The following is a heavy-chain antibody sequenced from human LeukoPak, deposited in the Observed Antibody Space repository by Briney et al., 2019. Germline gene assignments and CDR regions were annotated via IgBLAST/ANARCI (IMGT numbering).Heavy chain of an antibody. CDR1: GDSVPSNSVT. CDR2: TYYRSTWYN. Sequence: SQTLSLTCAISGDSVPSNSVTWNWIRQSPSRGLEWLGRTYYRSTWYNDYAVSVRGRITVNPDTSKNQFSLHLNSVTPEDTSVYYCARRLTQYDCFDPWGQGILVTVSS. D-gene: IGHD2-2*01. V-gene: IGHV6-1*01. CDR3: ARRLTQYDCFDP. J-gene: IGHJ5*02.